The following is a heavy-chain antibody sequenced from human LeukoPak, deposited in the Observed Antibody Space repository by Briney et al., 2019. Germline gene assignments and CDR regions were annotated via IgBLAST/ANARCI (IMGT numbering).Heavy chain of an antibody. Sequence: GGSLRLSCTASGFTLSTYWMHWVRQAPGKGLVWVSCINGDGSDTRYADSVKGRFTISRDSAKNALHLQMNSLRAEDTAVYYCARDDMGPRAYDMWGQGTMVTVSS. D-gene: IGHD3-22*01. CDR1: GFTLSTYW. J-gene: IGHJ4*02. CDR2: INGDGSDT. V-gene: IGHV3-74*01. CDR3: ARDDMGPRAYDM.